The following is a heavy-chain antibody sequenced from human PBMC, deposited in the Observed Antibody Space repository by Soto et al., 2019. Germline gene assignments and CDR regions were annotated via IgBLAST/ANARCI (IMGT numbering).Heavy chain of an antibody. D-gene: IGHD5-18*01. CDR1: GGSISSSSYY. Sequence: NPSETLSLTCIVSGGSISSSSYYWGWIRQPPGKGLEWIGSIYYSGSTYYNPSLKSRVTISVDTSKNQFSLKLSSVTAADTAVYYCARQLGSRIQLWKIDYWGQGTLVTVSS. CDR2: IYYSGST. J-gene: IGHJ4*02. CDR3: ARQLGSRIQLWKIDY. V-gene: IGHV4-39*01.